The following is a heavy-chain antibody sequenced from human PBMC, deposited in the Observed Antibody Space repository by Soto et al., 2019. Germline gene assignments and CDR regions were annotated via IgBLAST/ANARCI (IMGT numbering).Heavy chain of an antibody. CDR2: IYYSGST. J-gene: IGHJ4*02. V-gene: IGHV4-39*01. Sequence: ASETLSLTCTVSGDSISSSTYFWGWVRQPPGKGLEWIGSIYYSGSTYYNPSLKSRVTISVDTSKNHFSLKVSSVTAADTAVYYCARHLGEGYFDYWGQGTLVTVSS. CDR1: GDSISSSTYF. CDR3: ARHLGEGYFDY.